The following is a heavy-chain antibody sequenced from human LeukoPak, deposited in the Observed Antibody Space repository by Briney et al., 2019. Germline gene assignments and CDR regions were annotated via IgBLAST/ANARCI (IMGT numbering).Heavy chain of an antibody. CDR3: AKDQAADYDSSGYYPNWFDP. Sequence: PGGSLRLSCAASGFTFSSYAMSWVRRAPGKGLEWVSAITGSGGSTYYADSVKGRFTISRDNSKNTLYLQMNSLRAEDTAVYYCAKDQAADYDSSGYYPNWFDPWGQGTLVTVSS. CDR1: GFTFSSYA. D-gene: IGHD3-22*01. CDR2: ITGSGGST. J-gene: IGHJ5*02. V-gene: IGHV3-23*01.